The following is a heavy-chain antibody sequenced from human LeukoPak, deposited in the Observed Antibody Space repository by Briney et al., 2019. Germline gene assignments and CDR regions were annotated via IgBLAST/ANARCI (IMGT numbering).Heavy chain of an antibody. CDR1: GASISTYY. CDR3: ARQSCSSTSCPHRNVFDI. D-gene: IGHD2-2*01. Sequence: SETLSLTCTVSGASISTYYWTWIRQPPGKGLEWLGYIYSSGSTNYNPSLKSRVTISVDMSKNQFSLQLSSVTAADTAVYYCARQSCSSTSCPHRNVFDIWGQGTMVTVSP. CDR2: IYSSGST. V-gene: IGHV4-4*09. J-gene: IGHJ3*02.